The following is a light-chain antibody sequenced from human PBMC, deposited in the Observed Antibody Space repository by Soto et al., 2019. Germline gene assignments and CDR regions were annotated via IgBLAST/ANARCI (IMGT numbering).Light chain of an antibody. CDR2: DVS. V-gene: IGLV2-14*01. J-gene: IGLJ2*01. Sequence: QSALTQPASVSGSPGQSITISCTGTSSDVGGYNYVSWYQQHPGKAPKLMIYDVSYRPSGVSNRFSGSKSGNTASLTISGLQDEDEADYYCTSYTSSSTLEVFGGGTKLTVL. CDR3: TSYTSSSTLEV. CDR1: SSDVGGYNY.